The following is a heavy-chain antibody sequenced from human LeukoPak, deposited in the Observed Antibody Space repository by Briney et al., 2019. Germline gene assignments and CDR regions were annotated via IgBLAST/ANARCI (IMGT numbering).Heavy chain of an antibody. Sequence: GALVKVSCKASGYTFTGYYVHWVRQAPGQGLEWMGWINPNSGGTNYAQKFQGRVTMTRDTSISTAYMELSRLRSDDTAVYYCARVDPVDPSFYFDYWGQGTLVTVSS. CDR3: ARVDPVDPSFYFDY. V-gene: IGHV1-2*02. CDR1: GYTFTGYY. CDR2: INPNSGGT. J-gene: IGHJ4*02. D-gene: IGHD2-2*01.